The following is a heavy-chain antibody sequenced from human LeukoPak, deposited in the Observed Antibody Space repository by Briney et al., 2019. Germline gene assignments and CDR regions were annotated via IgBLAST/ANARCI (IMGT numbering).Heavy chain of an antibody. D-gene: IGHD3-16*01. CDR1: GYTFTSYD. J-gene: IGHJ3*02. Sequence: GASVKVSCKASGYTFTSYDINWVRQATGQGLEWMGWMNPNSGNTGYAQKFQGRVTITRNTSISTAYMELSSLRSEDTAVYYCARGFKSPRVWVGPRPGAFDIWGQGTMVTVSS. CDR3: ARGFKSPRVWVGPRPGAFDI. V-gene: IGHV1-8*03. CDR2: MNPNSGNT.